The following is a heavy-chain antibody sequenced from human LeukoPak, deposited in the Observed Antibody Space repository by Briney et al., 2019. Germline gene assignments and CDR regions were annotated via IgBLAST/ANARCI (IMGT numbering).Heavy chain of an antibody. Sequence: ASVKVSCKASGYTFTNYDINWVRLATGQGLEWMGWMNPNSGNTGYAQKFQGRVTMTRNTSVSTAYMDLSSLRSEDTAVYCCARDPSVGPVNAFDIWGQGTMVTVSS. J-gene: IGHJ3*02. CDR1: GYTFTNYD. V-gene: IGHV1-8*01. CDR2: MNPNSGNT. D-gene: IGHD4-17*01. CDR3: ARDPSVGPVNAFDI.